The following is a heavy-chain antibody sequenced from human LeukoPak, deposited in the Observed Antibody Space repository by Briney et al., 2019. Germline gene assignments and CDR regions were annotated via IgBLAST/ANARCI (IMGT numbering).Heavy chain of an antibody. CDR2: ISWNSDNI. V-gene: IGHV3-9*01. CDR3: ARDGSDSTGYYYAL. CDR1: GFTFDDYA. Sequence: PGGSLRLSCAASGFTFDDYAMHWVRQAPGKGLEWVSAISWNSDNIDYADSVKGRFTISRDNAKNSVYLHMNSLRAEDTAVYYCARDGSDSTGYYYALWGQGTLVTVSS. D-gene: IGHD3-22*01. J-gene: IGHJ4*02.